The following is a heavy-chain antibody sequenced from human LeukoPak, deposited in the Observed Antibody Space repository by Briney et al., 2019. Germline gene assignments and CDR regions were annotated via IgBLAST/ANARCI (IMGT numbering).Heavy chain of an antibody. V-gene: IGHV3-7*03. CDR3: AREAGSYGDYDMYYYYGMDV. Sequence: GGSLRLSCAASGFTFSSYWMSWVRRAPGKGLEWVANIKQDGSEKYCVDSVKGRFTISRDNAKNSLYLQMNSLRAEDTAVYYCAREAGSYGDYDMYYYYGMDVWGKGTTVTVSS. D-gene: IGHD4-17*01. CDR2: IKQDGSEK. CDR1: GFTFSSYW. J-gene: IGHJ6*04.